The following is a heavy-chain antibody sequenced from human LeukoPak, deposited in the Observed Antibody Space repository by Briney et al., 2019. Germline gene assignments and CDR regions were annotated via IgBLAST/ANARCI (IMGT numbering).Heavy chain of an antibody. D-gene: IGHD6-6*01. Sequence: GGSLRLSCAASGFTVSINYMSWVRQAPGKGLEWVSVIYSDGTTYYADSVKGRFTISRDNSKNTLSLQMVSLRAEDTAVYYCARGYGSSRGWYWGQGTLVTVSS. V-gene: IGHV3-53*01. J-gene: IGHJ4*02. CDR2: IYSDGTT. CDR3: ARGYGSSRGWY. CDR1: GFTVSINY.